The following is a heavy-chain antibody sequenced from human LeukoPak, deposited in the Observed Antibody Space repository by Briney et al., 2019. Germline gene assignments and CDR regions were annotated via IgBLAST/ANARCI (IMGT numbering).Heavy chain of an antibody. CDR1: GYTFTGYF. Sequence: GASVKVSCKASGYTFTGYFIHWVRQAPGQGLEWMGWINPNSGDTNYAQKFQGRVTMTRDTSISTAYMELSSLRYDDTAVYYCASRGGSGKYDFDFWGRGTLVTVSS. D-gene: IGHD3-10*01. V-gene: IGHV1-2*02. CDR2: INPNSGDT. CDR3: ASRGGSGKYDFDF. J-gene: IGHJ4*02.